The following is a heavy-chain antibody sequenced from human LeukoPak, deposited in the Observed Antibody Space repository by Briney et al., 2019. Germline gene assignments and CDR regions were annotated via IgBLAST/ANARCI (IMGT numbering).Heavy chain of an antibody. CDR2: IYYSVST. J-gene: IGHJ4*02. V-gene: IGHV4-59*08. CDR1: GRSISSYS. CDR3: ATLDYGGNSPFDY. Sequence: SQTLSLTCTVSGRSISSYSWSWIRQPPSQVLEWIGYIYYSVSTNYNPSLKSRVNISVDTPKNQFPLQLSSVTAADTAVYYCATLDYGGNSPFDYWGEGTLVTVSS. D-gene: IGHD4-23*01.